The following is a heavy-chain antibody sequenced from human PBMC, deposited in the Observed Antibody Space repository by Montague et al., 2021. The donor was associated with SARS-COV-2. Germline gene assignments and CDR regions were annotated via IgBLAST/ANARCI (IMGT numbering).Heavy chain of an antibody. D-gene: IGHD2-21*02. CDR1: GGSFSGYY. CDR3: ARGSWHIVVVTAIRDGYYGMDV. J-gene: IGHJ6*02. Sequence: SETLSLTCAVYGGSFSGYYWSWIRQPPGKGLEWIGEINRSGSTNYNPSXXSRVTISVDTSKNQFSLKLSSVTAADTAVYYCARGSWHIVVVTAIRDGYYGMDVWGQGTTVTVSS. CDR2: INRSGST. V-gene: IGHV4-34*01.